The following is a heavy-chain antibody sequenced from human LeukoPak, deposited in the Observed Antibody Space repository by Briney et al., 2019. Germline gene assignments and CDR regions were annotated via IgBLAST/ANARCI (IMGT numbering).Heavy chain of an antibody. CDR2: IYYSGST. V-gene: IGHV4-39*07. CDR1: GGSISSSSYY. CDR3: ARVHLELLFLSWFDP. Sequence: PSETLSFTCTVSGGSISSSSYYWGWIRQPPGKGLGWIGSIYYSGSTYYNPSLKSRVTISVDTSKNQFSLKLSSVTAADTAVYYCARVHLELLFLSWFDPWSQGTLVTVPS. J-gene: IGHJ5*02. D-gene: IGHD3-3*01.